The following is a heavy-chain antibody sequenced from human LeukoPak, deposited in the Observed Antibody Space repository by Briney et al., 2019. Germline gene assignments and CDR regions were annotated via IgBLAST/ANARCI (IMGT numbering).Heavy chain of an antibody. D-gene: IGHD2-8*01. V-gene: IGHV4-59*11. CDR3: ARDPGFTKGNAFDI. CDR1: GGSISSLY. CDR2: IYHSGST. Sequence: SETLSLTCTVSGGSISSLYWSWVQQPPGKGLEWIGYIYHSGSTNYNPSLKSRVTISVDTSKNQFSLKLSSVTAADTAVYYCARDPGFTKGNAFDIWGQGTMVTVSS. J-gene: IGHJ3*02.